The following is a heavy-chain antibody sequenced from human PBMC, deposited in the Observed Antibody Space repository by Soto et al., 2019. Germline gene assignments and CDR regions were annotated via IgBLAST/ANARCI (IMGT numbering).Heavy chain of an antibody. J-gene: IGHJ5*02. CDR2: IYYTGST. D-gene: IGHD4-17*01. Sequence: QVQLQESGPGLVKPSETLSLTCTVSGGSISNYYWTWIRQPPGKGLEWIGYIYYTGSTNYNPSLTTLSTTSVRTSTNLFALTLTSVTAADTSVYFFANLPCTVYGAICFPLVQVTLLTVSS. V-gene: IGHV4-59*01. CDR1: GGSISNYY. CDR3: ANLPCTVYGAICFP.